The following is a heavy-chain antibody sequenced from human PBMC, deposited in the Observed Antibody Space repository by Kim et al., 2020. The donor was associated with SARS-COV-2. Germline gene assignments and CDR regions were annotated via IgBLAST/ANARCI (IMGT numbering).Heavy chain of an antibody. D-gene: IGHD3-3*01. V-gene: IGHV3-49*02. CDR3: TRIRFLEWLFVEGHAFDI. Sequence: KGRFTISRDDSKSIAYLQMNSLKTEDTAVYYCTRIRFLEWLFVEGHAFDIWGQGTMVTVSS. J-gene: IGHJ3*02.